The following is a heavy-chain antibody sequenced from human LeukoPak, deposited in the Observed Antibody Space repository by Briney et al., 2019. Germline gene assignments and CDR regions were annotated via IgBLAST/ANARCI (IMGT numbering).Heavy chain of an antibody. D-gene: IGHD6-13*01. CDR2: IIPIFGTA. CDR1: GGTFSSYA. CDR3: ARYQPTSIAAAGGWFDP. J-gene: IGHJ5*02. V-gene: IGHV1-69*13. Sequence: SVKVSCKASGGTFSSYAISWVRQAPGQGLEWMGGIIPIFGTANYAQKFQGRVTITADESTSTAYMELSSLRSEDAAVYYCARYQPTSIAAAGGWFDPWGQGTLVTVSS.